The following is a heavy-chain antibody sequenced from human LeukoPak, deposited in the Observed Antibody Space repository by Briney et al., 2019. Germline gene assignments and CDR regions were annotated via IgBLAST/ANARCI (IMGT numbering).Heavy chain of an antibody. J-gene: IGHJ6*03. Sequence: SQTLSLTCAISGDSVSSNSAAWNWIRQSPSRGLEWLVRTYYRSKWYNDYAVSVKSRITINPDTSKNQFSLQLNSVTPEDTAVYYCARGGCSGGSCYSYYYYYYMDVWGKGTTVTVSS. V-gene: IGHV6-1*01. CDR3: ARGGCSGGSCYSYYYYYYMDV. D-gene: IGHD2-15*01. CDR1: GDSVSSNSAA. CDR2: TYYRSKWYN.